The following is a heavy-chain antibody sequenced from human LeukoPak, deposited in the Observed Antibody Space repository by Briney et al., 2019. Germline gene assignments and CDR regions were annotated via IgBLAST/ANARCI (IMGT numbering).Heavy chain of an antibody. V-gene: IGHV1-2*02. CDR1: GYTFTGYY. CDR2: INPNSGGT. Sequence: GASVKVSCKASGYTFTGYYMHWVRQAPGQGLEWMGWINPNSGGTNYAQKFQGRVTMTRDTSISTAYMELSRLRSDDTAVYYCARDSHNRNYSGFDPWGQGTLVTVSS. CDR3: ARDSHNRNYSGFDP. J-gene: IGHJ5*02. D-gene: IGHD1-7*01.